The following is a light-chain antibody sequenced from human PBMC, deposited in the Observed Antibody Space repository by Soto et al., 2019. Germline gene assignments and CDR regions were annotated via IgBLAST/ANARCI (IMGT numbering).Light chain of an antibody. V-gene: IGKV4-1*01. J-gene: IGKJ1*01. CDR3: QQYHSAPQS. Sequence: DIVMTQSPDSLAVSLGERATINCKSSQSVLYSPNNKNYLAWYQQKPGQPPKLLIYWASTRESRVPDRFSGSGSGTDFTLTISSLQAEDVAFYYCQQYHSAPQSFGQGTKVEIK. CDR2: WAS. CDR1: QSVLYSPNNKNY.